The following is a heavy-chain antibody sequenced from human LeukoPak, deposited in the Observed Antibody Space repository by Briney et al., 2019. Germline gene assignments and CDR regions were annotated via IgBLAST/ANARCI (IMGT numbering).Heavy chain of an antibody. Sequence: MTSETLSLTCTVSGGSISSYYWSWIRQPPGKGLEWIGNIYYSGNTNYNPSLRSRVTISVDTSKNQFSLKLSSVTAADTAVYYCACTCSVVPAAPYYYGMDVWGQGTTVTVSS. CDR1: GGSISSYY. D-gene: IGHD2-2*01. V-gene: IGHV4-59*08. J-gene: IGHJ6*02. CDR2: IYYSGNT. CDR3: ACTCSVVPAAPYYYGMDV.